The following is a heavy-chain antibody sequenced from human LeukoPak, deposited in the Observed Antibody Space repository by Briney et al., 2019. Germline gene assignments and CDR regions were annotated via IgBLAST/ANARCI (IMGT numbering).Heavy chain of an antibody. CDR2: IYHSGST. V-gene: IGHV4-30-2*01. CDR1: GGSISSGGYY. CDR3: ARGGRSKQSDY. Sequence: SETLSLTCTVSGGSISSGGYYWSWIRQHPGKGLEWIGYIYHSGSTYYNPSLKSRVTISVDRSKNQFSLKLSSVTAADTAVYYCARGGRSKQSDYWGQGTLVTVSS. D-gene: IGHD3-16*01. J-gene: IGHJ4*02.